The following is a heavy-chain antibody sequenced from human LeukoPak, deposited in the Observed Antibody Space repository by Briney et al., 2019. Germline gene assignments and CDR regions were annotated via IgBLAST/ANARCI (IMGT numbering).Heavy chain of an antibody. V-gene: IGHV4-59*01. J-gene: IGHJ5*02. CDR1: GGSITIDY. D-gene: IGHD6-13*01. CDR3: ARVLPTERAAATNWFDP. CDR2: IYCSEST. Sequence: PSETLSLTCTLSGGSITIDYWSWIRHPPGKGREWVGYIYCSESTKYNPSLKSRVTISVDPSNNQFSLKLSSVTAADTAVYYCARVLPTERAAATNWFDPRGQGTLVTVPS.